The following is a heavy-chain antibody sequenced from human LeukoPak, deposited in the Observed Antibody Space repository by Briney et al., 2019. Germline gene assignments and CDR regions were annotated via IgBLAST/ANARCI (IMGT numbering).Heavy chain of an antibody. CDR2: ISGSGGST. D-gene: IGHD6-19*01. Sequence: PGGSLRLSCAASGFTFSSYAMSWVRQTPGKGLEWVSAISGSGGSTYYADSVKGRFTISRDNSKNTLYLQMNSLRAEDTALYYCAKKTVSGTPPGFDYWGQGTLVTVSS. CDR3: AKKTVSGTPPGFDY. V-gene: IGHV3-23*01. CDR1: GFTFSSYA. J-gene: IGHJ4*02.